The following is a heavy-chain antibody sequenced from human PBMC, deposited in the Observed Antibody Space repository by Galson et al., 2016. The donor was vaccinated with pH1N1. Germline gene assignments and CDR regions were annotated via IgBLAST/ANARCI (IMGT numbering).Heavy chain of an antibody. J-gene: IGHJ3*02. V-gene: IGHV5-51*03. D-gene: IGHD4-17*01. CDR3: ARQYDFGDYRGDAFDI. CDR1: GYSFTSQW. Sequence: QSGAEVKKPGESLKISCKASGYSFTSQWIAWVRQVPGKGLEWVGVVNPGGSTIRYSPSFQGRVTISTDKSITTAYLQWISLRASDTATYYCARQYDFGDYRGDAFDIWGQGTVVIVSS. CDR2: VNPGGSTI.